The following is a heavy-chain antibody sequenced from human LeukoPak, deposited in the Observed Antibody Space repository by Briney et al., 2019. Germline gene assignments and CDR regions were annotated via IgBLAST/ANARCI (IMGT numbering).Heavy chain of an antibody. CDR1: GFTFSSYA. CDR2: ISSNGGST. Sequence: GGSLRLSCSASGFTFSSYAMHWVRQAPGKGLEYVSAISSNGGSTYYADSVKGRFTISRDNSKNTLYLQMSSLRAEDTAVYYCVKRRGYSSSWYDYWGQGTLVTVSS. V-gene: IGHV3-64D*06. J-gene: IGHJ4*02. CDR3: VKRRGYSSSWYDY. D-gene: IGHD6-13*01.